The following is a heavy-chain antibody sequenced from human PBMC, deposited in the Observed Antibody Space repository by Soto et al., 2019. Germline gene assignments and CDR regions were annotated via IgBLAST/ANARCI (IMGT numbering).Heavy chain of an antibody. CDR1: GFSLSTSGVG. V-gene: IGHV2-5*01. CDR2: IYWNDDK. D-gene: IGHD2-15*01. CDR3: AHSLVVVAATPGWFDP. J-gene: IGHJ5*02. Sequence: SGPTLVNPTQTLTLTCTFSGFSLSTSGVGVGWIRQPPGKALEWLALIYWNDDKRYSPSLKSRLTITKDTSKNQVVLTMTNMDPVDTATYYCAHSLVVVAATPGWFDPWGQGTLVTVSS.